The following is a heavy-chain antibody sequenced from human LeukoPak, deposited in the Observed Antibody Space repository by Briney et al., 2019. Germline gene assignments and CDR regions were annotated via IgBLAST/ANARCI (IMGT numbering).Heavy chain of an antibody. CDR2: ISAYNGNT. V-gene: IGHV1-18*01. CDR1: GYTFTSYG. CDR3: ARGLSSSWHDLLLYYYGMNV. D-gene: IGHD6-13*01. Sequence: VSVKVSCKASGYTFTSYGISWVRQAPGQGLEWMGWISAYNGNTNYAQKFQGWVTMTRDTSISTAYMELSRLRSDDTAVYYCARGLSSSWHDLLLYYYGMNVWGQGTTVTVSS. J-gene: IGHJ6*02.